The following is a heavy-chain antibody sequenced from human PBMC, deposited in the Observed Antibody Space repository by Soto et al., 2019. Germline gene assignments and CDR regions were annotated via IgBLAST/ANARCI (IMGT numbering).Heavy chain of an antibody. CDR1: GFNVGAFA. J-gene: IGHJ4*02. CDR2: ISVSDAFI. V-gene: IGHV3-23*01. D-gene: IGHD1-20*01. CDR3: TRETVGGITGLDY. Sequence: EVQLLESGGDLVQPGGSLRLSCAASGFNVGAFAVNWVRQAPGKGLEWVSGISVSDAFIYYADSVRGRFSISRDASENILYLKMNSLRVDYTGLYYCTRETVGGITGLDYWGPGTLVTVSS.